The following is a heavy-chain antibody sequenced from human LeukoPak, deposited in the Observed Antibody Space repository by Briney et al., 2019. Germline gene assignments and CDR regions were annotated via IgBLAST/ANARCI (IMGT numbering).Heavy chain of an antibody. D-gene: IGHD2-15*01. J-gene: IGHJ5*02. CDR1: GFTLSNAW. CDR2: IKSKTSGGTI. CDR3: AAGPCLGGSCSQMSS. Sequence: GGSLRLSCAGSGFTLSNAWMSWVRQAPGKGLEWVGRIKSKTSGGTIDYGAPVKGRFTISRDDSENTLYLQMNSLKTEDTAIYYCAAGPCLGGSCSQMSSWGQGTLVTVSS. V-gene: IGHV3-15*01.